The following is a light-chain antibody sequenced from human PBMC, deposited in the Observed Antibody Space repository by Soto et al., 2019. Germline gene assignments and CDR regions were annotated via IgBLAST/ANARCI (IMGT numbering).Light chain of an antibody. CDR2: EDI. V-gene: IGLV2-23*02. CDR1: SSDVGSYNL. CDR3: CSYAGSGTVE. Sequence: QSALTQPASVSGSPGQSITISCTGTSSDVGSYNLVSWYQQSPGKAPKLMIYEDIKRPSGVSDRFSGSKSGNTASLTISGLQAEDEADYYCCSYAGSGTVEFGGGTKLTVL. J-gene: IGLJ2*01.